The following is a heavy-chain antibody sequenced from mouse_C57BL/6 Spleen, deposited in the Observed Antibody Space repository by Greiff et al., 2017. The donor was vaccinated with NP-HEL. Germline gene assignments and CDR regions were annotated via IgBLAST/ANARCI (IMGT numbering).Heavy chain of an antibody. V-gene: IGHV1-54*01. J-gene: IGHJ4*01. CDR3: ARGGWLRDYAMDY. D-gene: IGHD2-2*01. CDR2: INPGSGGT. CDR1: GYAFTNYL. Sequence: VQLQQSGAELVRPGTSVKVSCKASGYAFTNYLIEWVKQRPGQGLEWIGVINPGSGGTNYNEKFKGKATLTADKSSSTAYMQLSSLTSEDSAVYFCARGGWLRDYAMDYWGQGTSVTVSS.